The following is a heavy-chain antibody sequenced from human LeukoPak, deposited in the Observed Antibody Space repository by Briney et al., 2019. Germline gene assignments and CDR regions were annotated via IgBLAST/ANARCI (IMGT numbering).Heavy chain of an antibody. V-gene: IGHV3-9*01. D-gene: IGHD3-16*02. CDR3: AKSRIAEGPESFDY. CDR2: LSWNSVSI. J-gene: IGHJ4*02. CDR1: GFTFDDYA. Sequence: GGSLRLSCAASGFTFDDYAMNWVRQAPGKGLEWVSGLSWNSVSIGYADSVKGRFTISRDNAKNSLYLQMNSLTPEDTALYYCAKSRIAEGPESFDYWGQGTLVTVSS.